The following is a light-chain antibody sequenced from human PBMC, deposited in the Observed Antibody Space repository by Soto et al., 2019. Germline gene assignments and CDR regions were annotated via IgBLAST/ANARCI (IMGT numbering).Light chain of an antibody. CDR2: EVN. J-gene: IGLJ2*01. Sequence: QSALTQPPSASGSPGQSVTISCTGTSSDVVGYNYVSWYQQHPGKAPKLMIYEVNKRPSGVPDRFSGSKSGNTASLTVSGLQAEDEADYYCSSYAGSNNWGVFGGGTKLTVL. V-gene: IGLV2-8*01. CDR3: SSYAGSNNWGV. CDR1: SSDVVGYNY.